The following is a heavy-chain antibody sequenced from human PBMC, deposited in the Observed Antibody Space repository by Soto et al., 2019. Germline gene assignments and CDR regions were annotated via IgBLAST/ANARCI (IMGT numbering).Heavy chain of an antibody. J-gene: IGHJ4*02. D-gene: IGHD2-21*02. Sequence: EVQLVESGGGLVQPGGSLRLSCGASGFTSRSYWMSWVRQAPGKGLEWVANINQGGSGEYYLDSVRGRFTISRDNAKTSLYLQMNSLRVDDTAMYFCARVRCSGGDCFYDYWGQGTLFTVSS. CDR1: GFTSRSYW. CDR2: INQGGSGE. V-gene: IGHV3-7*03. CDR3: ARVRCSGGDCFYDY.